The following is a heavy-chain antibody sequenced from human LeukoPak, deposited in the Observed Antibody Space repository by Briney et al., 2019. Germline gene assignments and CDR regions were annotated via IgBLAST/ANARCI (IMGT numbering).Heavy chain of an antibody. CDR2: MNPNSSNT. CDR1: GYTFTSYD. CDR3: ARGVTREYYYYMDV. V-gene: IGHV1-8*03. D-gene: IGHD2-21*02. J-gene: IGHJ6*03. Sequence: ASVKVSCKASGYTFTSYDINWVRQATGQGLEWMGWMNPNSSNTGYAQKFQGRVTITRNTSISTAYMELSSLRSEDTAVYYCARGVTREYYYYMDVWGKGTTVTVSS.